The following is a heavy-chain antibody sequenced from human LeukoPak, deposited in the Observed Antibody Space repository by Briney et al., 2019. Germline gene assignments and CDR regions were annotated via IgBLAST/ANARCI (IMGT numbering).Heavy chain of an antibody. D-gene: IGHD3-3*01. CDR1: GFTFSSYA. CDR3: AKTHRRDFWSGYSFDN. CDR2: ISGSGGST. J-gene: IGHJ4*02. Sequence: GGSLRLSCAASGFTFSSYAMSWVRQAPGKGLEWVSAISGSGGSTYYADSVKGRFTISRDNSKNTLYLQMNRLRAEDTAVYYFAKTHRRDFWSGYSFDNWGQGTLVTVSS. V-gene: IGHV3-23*01.